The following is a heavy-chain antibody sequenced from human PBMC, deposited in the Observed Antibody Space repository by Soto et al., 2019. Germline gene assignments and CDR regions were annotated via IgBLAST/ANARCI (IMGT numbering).Heavy chain of an antibody. V-gene: IGHV4-59*01. CDR1: GGSISSYY. Sequence: QVQLQESGPGLVKPSETLSLTCTVSGGSISSYYWSWIRRPPGKGLDWIGYIYYSGSTNYNPSLKSRVNISVDTSKNQFSLKLSSVTAADTAVYYCARDLGYCSSTSCYTAGYFDLWGRGTLVTVSS. CDR3: ARDLGYCSSTSCYTAGYFDL. CDR2: IYYSGST. J-gene: IGHJ2*01. D-gene: IGHD2-2*02.